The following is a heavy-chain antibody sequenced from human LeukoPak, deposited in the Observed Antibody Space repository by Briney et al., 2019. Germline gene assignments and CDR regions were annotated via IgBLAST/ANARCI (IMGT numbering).Heavy chain of an antibody. Sequence: SVKVSCKASGLTFTSSAVQWVRQARGQRLEWIGWIVVGSGNTNYAQKFQERVTITRDMSTSTAYMELSSLRSEDTAVYYCAADSPGDYYYGMDVWGQGTTVTVSS. CDR2: IVVGSGNT. V-gene: IGHV1-58*01. CDR1: GLTFTSSA. CDR3: AADSPGDYYYGMDV. J-gene: IGHJ6*02.